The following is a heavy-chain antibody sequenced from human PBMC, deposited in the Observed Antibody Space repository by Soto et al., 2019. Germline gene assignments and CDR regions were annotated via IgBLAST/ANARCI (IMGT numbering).Heavy chain of an antibody. CDR3: ASGSSDIDY. J-gene: IGHJ4*02. CDR2: ISAYSGNT. Sequence: QVQLVQSGAEVKKPGASVKVSCKASGYTFTSYGISWVRQAPGQGLEWMGWISAYSGNTNYAQKLQGRVTMTTDTSTRTDYMRLRSMRSDDTAVYYCASGSSDIDYWGQGTLVTVSS. CDR1: GYTFTSYG. V-gene: IGHV1-18*01. D-gene: IGHD1-26*01.